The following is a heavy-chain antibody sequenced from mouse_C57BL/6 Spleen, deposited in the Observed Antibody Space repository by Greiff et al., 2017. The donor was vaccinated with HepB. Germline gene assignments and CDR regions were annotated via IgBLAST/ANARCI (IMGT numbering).Heavy chain of an antibody. Sequence: QVQLQQPGAELVRPGASVKLSCKASGYTFTSYWMHWVKQRPIQGLEWIGNIDPSDSQTNYNQKFKDKATLTVDKSSSTAYMQLSSLTSEDSAVYYCARFSYSTGSEPYYFDYRGKGPTLTASS. CDR2: IDPSDSQT. CDR3: ARFSYSTGSEPYYFDY. CDR1: GYTFTSYW. D-gene: IGHD3-2*02. J-gene: IGHJ2*01. V-gene: IGHV1-52*01.